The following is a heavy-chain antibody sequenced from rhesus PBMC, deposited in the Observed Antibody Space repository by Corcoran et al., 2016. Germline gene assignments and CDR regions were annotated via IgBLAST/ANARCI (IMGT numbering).Heavy chain of an antibody. CDR2: IGGSSGST. V-gene: IGHV4-127*01. Sequence: QVQLQESGPGLVKPSETLSLTCAVSGYSISSGYGWSWIRQPPGKGLEWIGYIGGSSGSTNSNPSLKSRVTISKDTSKNQFSLKLSSVTAADTAVYYCARGGGSYFRANWYFDLWGPGTPITISS. CDR1: GYSISSGYG. D-gene: IGHD3-16*01. J-gene: IGHJ2*01. CDR3: ARGGGSYFRANWYFDL.